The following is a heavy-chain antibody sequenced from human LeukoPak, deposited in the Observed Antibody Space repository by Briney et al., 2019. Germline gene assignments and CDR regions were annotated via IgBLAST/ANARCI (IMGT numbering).Heavy chain of an antibody. CDR1: GFTLSSNC. V-gene: IGHV3-7*01. CDR3: ARRGRRITILGVVIHAFDI. CDR2: IMQDGSEK. D-gene: IGHD3-3*01. J-gene: IGHJ3*02. Sequence: ARSLRLSCPASGFTLSSNCMSWVRQPPGNGLEWVANIMQDGSEKYYVGTVKGRFTISRDNAKNSLYQQMNILRAENTAVYYCARRGRRITILGVVIHAFDIWGQGTMVTVSS.